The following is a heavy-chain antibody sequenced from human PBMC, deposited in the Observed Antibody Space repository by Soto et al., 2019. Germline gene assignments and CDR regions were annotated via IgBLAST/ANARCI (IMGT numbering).Heavy chain of an antibody. D-gene: IGHD3-22*01. V-gene: IGHV1-24*01. J-gene: IGHJ6*02. CDR1: GYTLTELS. CDR3: AGITMIVVGAYGMDV. Sequence: GASVKVSCKVSGYTLTELSMHWVRQAPGKGLEWMGGFDPEDAEIIYAQKFLGRVTMTEDTSTDTAYMELSSLRSEDTAVYYCAGITMIVVGAYGMDVWGQGTTVTVSS. CDR2: FDPEDAEI.